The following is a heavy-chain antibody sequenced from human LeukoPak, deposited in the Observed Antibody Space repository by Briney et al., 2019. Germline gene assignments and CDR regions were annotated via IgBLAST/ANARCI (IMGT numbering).Heavy chain of an antibody. D-gene: IGHD3-16*01. CDR1: GFTFSDYY. CDR3: ARDDALGDNALDI. Sequence: GGSLRLSCAASGFTFSDYYMSWIRQAPGKGLEWVSYISSSGSTIFYADSVKGRFTISRDNAKNSLYLQMNSLRAEDTAVYYCARDDALGDNALDIWGQGTMVTVSS. V-gene: IGHV3-11*01. CDR2: ISSSGSTI. J-gene: IGHJ3*02.